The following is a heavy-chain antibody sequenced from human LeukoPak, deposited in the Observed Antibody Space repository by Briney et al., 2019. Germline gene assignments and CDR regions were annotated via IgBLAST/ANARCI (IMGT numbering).Heavy chain of an antibody. CDR1: GFTFSSYG. J-gene: IGHJ5*02. Sequence: GSLRLSCAASGFTFSSYGMHWVRQAPGKGLECGAAIWYDGSDKYYADSVKGRFTISRDNSKNTLYLQMNSLRVEDTAVYYCARVLGDSGWYLGWFDPWGQGTLVTVSS. D-gene: IGHD6-19*01. CDR2: IWYDGSDK. CDR3: ARVLGDSGWYLGWFDP. V-gene: IGHV3-33*01.